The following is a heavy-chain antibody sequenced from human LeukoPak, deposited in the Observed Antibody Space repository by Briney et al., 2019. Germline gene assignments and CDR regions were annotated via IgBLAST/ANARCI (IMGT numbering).Heavy chain of an antibody. Sequence: GGSLRLSYAASGFILSDYNMNWVRQAPGKGLEWVSFISISGTYITYADSVKGRFTISRDNAKNSLYLQMNSLRAEDTAVYSCARDLSATARAYDYWGQGTLVTVSS. CDR2: ISISGTYI. CDR1: GFILSDYN. V-gene: IGHV3-21*01. D-gene: IGHD1-26*01. CDR3: ARDLSATARAYDY. J-gene: IGHJ4*02.